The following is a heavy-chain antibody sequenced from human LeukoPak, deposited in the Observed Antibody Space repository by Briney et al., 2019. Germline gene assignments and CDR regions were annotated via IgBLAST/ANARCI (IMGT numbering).Heavy chain of an antibody. CDR2: IWYDGSNK. CDR3: ARDYDSSGYTLDY. Sequence: GGSLRLSCAASGFTFSSYWMNWVRQAPGKGLEWVAVIWYDGSNKYYADSVKGRFTISRDNSKNTLYLQMNSLRAEDTAVYYCARDYDSSGYTLDYWGQGTLVTVSS. D-gene: IGHD3-22*01. J-gene: IGHJ4*02. CDR1: GFTFSSYW. V-gene: IGHV3-33*08.